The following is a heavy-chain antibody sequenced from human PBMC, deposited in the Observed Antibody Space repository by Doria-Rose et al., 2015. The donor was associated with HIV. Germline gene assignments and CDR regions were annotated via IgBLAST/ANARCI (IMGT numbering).Heavy chain of an antibody. Sequence: QVTLKESGPVLVKPTETLTLTCTVSGVSLSSPGMGVSWIRQPPGKALEWLANIFSDDERSDKTSLKSRLTISRGTSRSQVVLTMTDMDPVDTATYYCARIKSSRWYRKYYFDFWGQGTLVIVSA. V-gene: IGHV2-26*01. J-gene: IGHJ4*02. CDR1: GVSLSSPGMG. CDR3: ARIKSSRWYRKYYFDF. CDR2: IFSDDER. D-gene: IGHD6-13*01.